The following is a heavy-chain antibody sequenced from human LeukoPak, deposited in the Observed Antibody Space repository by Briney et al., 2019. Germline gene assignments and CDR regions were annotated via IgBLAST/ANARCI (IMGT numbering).Heavy chain of an antibody. CDR1: GFTFSSYV. Sequence: SGGSLRLSCAASGFTFSSYVMSWVRQAPGKGLEWVSYINHNGKTIYYADSVKGRFTISRDNAKNSLYMQMNNLRDEDTAVYYCARDNDWAFDYWGQGTLVTVSS. CDR2: INHNGKTI. V-gene: IGHV3-48*02. D-gene: IGHD3-9*01. J-gene: IGHJ4*02. CDR3: ARDNDWAFDY.